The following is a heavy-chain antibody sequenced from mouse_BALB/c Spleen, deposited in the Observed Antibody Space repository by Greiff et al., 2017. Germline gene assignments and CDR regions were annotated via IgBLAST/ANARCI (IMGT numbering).Heavy chain of an antibody. CDR1: GYSITSGYS. Sequence: EVKLQESGPGLVKPSQSLSLTCSVTGYSITSGYSWNWIRQFPGNKLEWMGYISYDGSNNYNPSLKNRISITRDTSKNQFFLKLNSVTTEDTATYYCAREDYGYDAWFAYWGQGTLVTVSA. CDR2: ISYDGSN. J-gene: IGHJ3*01. D-gene: IGHD2-2*01. V-gene: IGHV3-6*02. CDR3: AREDYGYDAWFAY.